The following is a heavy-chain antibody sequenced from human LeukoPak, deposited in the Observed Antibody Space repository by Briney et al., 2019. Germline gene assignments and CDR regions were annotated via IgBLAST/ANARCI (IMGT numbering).Heavy chain of an antibody. CDR2: IYYSGST. CDR1: GGSISSYY. CDR3: ARARARYFDWLD. Sequence: SETLSLTCTVSGGSISSYYWGWIRQPPGKGLEWIGYIYYSGSTNYNPSLKSRVTISVDTSKNQFSLKLSSVTAADTAVYYCARARARYFDWLDWGRGTLVTVSS. J-gene: IGHJ4*02. D-gene: IGHD3-9*01. V-gene: IGHV4-59*01.